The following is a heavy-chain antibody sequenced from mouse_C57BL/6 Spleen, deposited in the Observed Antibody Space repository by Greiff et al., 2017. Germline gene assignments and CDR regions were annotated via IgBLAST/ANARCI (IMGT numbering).Heavy chain of an antibody. CDR3: ARSYDYDDFDV. J-gene: IGHJ1*03. CDR1: GYTFTSYW. CDR2: IYPGSGST. V-gene: IGHV1-55*01. D-gene: IGHD2-4*01. Sequence: QVQLQQPGAELVKPGASVKMSCKASGYTFTSYWITWVKQRPGQGLEWIGDIYPGSGSTNYNEKFKSKATLTVETSSSTAYMQLSSLTSEDSAVYYCARSYDYDDFDVWGTGTTVTVSS.